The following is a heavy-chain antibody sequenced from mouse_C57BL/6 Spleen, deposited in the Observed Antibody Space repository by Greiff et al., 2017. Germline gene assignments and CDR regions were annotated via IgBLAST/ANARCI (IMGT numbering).Heavy chain of an antibody. CDR1: GYTFTDYE. CDR3: TSSGRGFAY. CDR2: IDPETGGT. D-gene: IGHD1-1*02. J-gene: IGHJ3*01. Sequence: QVHVKQSGAELVRPGASVTLSCKASGYTFTDYEMHWVKQTPVHGLEWIGAIDPETGGTAYNQKFKGKAILTADKSSSTAYMELRSLTSEDSAVYYCTSSGRGFAYWGQGTLVTVSA. V-gene: IGHV1-15*01.